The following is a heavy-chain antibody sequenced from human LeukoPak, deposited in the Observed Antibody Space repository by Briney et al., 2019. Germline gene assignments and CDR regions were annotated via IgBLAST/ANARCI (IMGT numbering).Heavy chain of an antibody. V-gene: IGHV4-31*03. CDR1: GGSISSGGDY. CDR2: ICYTGST. D-gene: IGHD1-26*01. Sequence: PSETLSLTCTVSGGSISSGGDYWTWIRQHPGEGLEWIGHICYTGSTYYNPSLKSRITISIDKSKNQFSLKLHSVTAADTAVYSCARGRSNYSGMDVWGQGTTVTVSS. CDR3: ARGRSNYSGMDV. J-gene: IGHJ6*02.